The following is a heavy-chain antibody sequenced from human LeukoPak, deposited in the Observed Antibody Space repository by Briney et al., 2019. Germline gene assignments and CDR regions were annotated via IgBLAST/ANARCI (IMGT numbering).Heavy chain of an antibody. D-gene: IGHD6-19*01. CDR1: GFTFSSYS. Sequence: GGSLRLSCAASGFTFSSYSMNWVRQTPGKGLEWVSSVSSSSTYIYYADSVKGRFTISRDNAKNSLYLQTNSLRAEDTAVYYCARGIAVTGLVDYWGQGTLVTVSS. CDR2: VSSSSTYI. J-gene: IGHJ4*02. V-gene: IGHV3-21*01. CDR3: ARGIAVTGLVDY.